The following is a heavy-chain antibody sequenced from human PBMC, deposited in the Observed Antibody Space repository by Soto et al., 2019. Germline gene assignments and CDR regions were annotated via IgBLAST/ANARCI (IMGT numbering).Heavy chain of an antibody. CDR2: ISYSGST. CDR1: GASISSRGFY. CDR3: ARQSTVTGNYYFDS. Sequence: QVQLQEAGPGLVKPSQTLSLTCPVSGASISSRGFYWTWIRQLPGKGLEWIGYISYSGSTNYSPSLKSRLNISIDTSENQFSLKLTSVTAADTAVYYCARQSTVTGNYYFDSWAQGTLVTVAT. J-gene: IGHJ4*02. V-gene: IGHV4-31*03. D-gene: IGHD4-17*01.